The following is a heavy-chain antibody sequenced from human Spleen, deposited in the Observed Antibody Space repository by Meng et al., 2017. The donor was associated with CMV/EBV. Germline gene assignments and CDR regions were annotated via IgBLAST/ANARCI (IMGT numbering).Heavy chain of an antibody. Sequence: FSEFSLTSSGVGVGWFRPPPGRALEWLALIYWNDDRHFNPSLKSRLTITKDTSKNQVVLTMTNMAPVDTATYYCARRRSPRDLDWFDPWGQGTLVTVSS. CDR1: EFSLTSSGVG. CDR2: IYWNDDR. J-gene: IGHJ5*02. D-gene: IGHD5-24*01. V-gene: IGHV2-5*01. CDR3: ARRRSPRDLDWFDP.